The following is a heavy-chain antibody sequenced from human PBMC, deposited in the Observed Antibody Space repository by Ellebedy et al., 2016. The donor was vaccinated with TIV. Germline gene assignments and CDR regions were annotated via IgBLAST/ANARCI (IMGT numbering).Heavy chain of an antibody. V-gene: IGHV4-34*01. CDR3: ARNGGHYYGSGTMGD. CDR1: GGSISYNY. Sequence: SETLSLTXTVSGGSISYNYWSWIRQPPGKGPEWIGEINHRGSTNYTPALKSRVTISVDTSKNQFSLKLTSVTAADTAVYYRARNGGHYYGSGTMGDWGQGTLVTVSS. D-gene: IGHD3-10*01. CDR2: INHRGST. J-gene: IGHJ4*02.